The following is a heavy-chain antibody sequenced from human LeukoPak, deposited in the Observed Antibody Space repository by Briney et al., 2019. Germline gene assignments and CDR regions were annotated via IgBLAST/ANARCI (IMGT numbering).Heavy chain of an antibody. CDR3: AKDPPLPMPRGRENFDY. Sequence: GGSLRLSCAASGFTFSSYAMSWVRQAPGKGLEWVSAISGSGGSTYYADSVKGRFTISRDNSKNTLYLQMNSLRAEDTAVYYCAKDPPLPMPRGRENFDYWGQGTLVTVSS. D-gene: IGHD2-2*01. J-gene: IGHJ4*02. CDR1: GFTFSSYA. V-gene: IGHV3-23*01. CDR2: ISGSGGST.